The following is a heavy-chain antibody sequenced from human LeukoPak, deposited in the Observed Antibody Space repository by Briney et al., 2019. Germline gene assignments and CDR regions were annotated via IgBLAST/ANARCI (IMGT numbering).Heavy chain of an antibody. Sequence: ASVKVSCKASGYTFTGYYMHWVRQAPGQGLEWMGWINPNSGGTNYAQKFQGRVTMTRDTSISTAYVELSRLRSDDTAVCYCARDIMAIVGASGYWGQGTLVTVSS. D-gene: IGHD1-26*01. V-gene: IGHV1-2*02. CDR1: GYTFTGYY. J-gene: IGHJ4*02. CDR2: INPNSGGT. CDR3: ARDIMAIVGASGY.